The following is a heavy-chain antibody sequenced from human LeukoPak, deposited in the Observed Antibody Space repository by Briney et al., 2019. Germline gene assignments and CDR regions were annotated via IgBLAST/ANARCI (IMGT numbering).Heavy chain of an antibody. D-gene: IGHD2-21*02. CDR1: GGTFSSYS. CDR3: ARDLLAYCGGDCYSNALDY. Sequence: GASVKVSCKASGGTFSSYSISWVRQAPGQGLEWVGGIIPIFGTANYAQKFQGRVTITADESTSTAYMELSSLRSEDTAVYYCARDLLAYCGGDCYSNALDYWGQGTLVTVSS. CDR2: IIPIFGTA. V-gene: IGHV1-69*13. J-gene: IGHJ4*02.